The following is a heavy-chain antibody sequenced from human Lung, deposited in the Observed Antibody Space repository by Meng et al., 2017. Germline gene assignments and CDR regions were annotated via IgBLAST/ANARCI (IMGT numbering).Heavy chain of an antibody. D-gene: IGHD2-2*01. CDR1: GGIFSNYV. CDR2: INAVFGTT. V-gene: IGHV1-69*05. J-gene: IGHJ4*02. CDR3: ARKAGNCISTTCYSLDY. Sequence: SAKVPCKAPGGIFSNYVIGWVRQAPGQGLGWVGGINAVFGTTNYAQKFQGRVTITTDESTSTVYMELTRLTSEDTAVYFCARKAGNCISTTCYSLDYWGQGTLVTVSS.